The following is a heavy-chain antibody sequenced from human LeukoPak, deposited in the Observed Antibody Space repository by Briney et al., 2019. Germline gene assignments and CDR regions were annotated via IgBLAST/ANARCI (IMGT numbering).Heavy chain of an antibody. CDR2: INPNSGGT. J-gene: IGHJ5*02. V-gene: IGHV1-2*02. CDR1: GYTFTGHY. D-gene: IGHD6-13*01. CDR3: ASTWAPIAAAEGWFDP. Sequence: ASVRVSCKASGYTFTGHYMHWVRQAPGQGLEWMGWINPNSGGTNYAQKFQGRVTMTRDTSISTAYMELSRLRSDDTAVYYCASTWAPIAAAEGWFDPWGQGTLVTVSS.